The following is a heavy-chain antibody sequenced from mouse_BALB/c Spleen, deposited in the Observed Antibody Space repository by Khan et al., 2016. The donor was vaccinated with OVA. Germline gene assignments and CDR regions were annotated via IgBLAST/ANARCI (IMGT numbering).Heavy chain of an antibody. D-gene: IGHD2-3*01. CDR1: GYSITSDYA. V-gene: IGHV3-2*02. CDR3: AMGINY. Sequence: EVQLQESGPGLVKPSQSLSLTCTVTGYSITSDYAWNWIRQFPGNKLEWMGYISYSGRTSYNPSLKSRISVTRDTSNNQFFLQLNSVTTEDTATYYCAMGINYWGQGTLVTVSA. CDR2: ISYSGRT. J-gene: IGHJ3*01.